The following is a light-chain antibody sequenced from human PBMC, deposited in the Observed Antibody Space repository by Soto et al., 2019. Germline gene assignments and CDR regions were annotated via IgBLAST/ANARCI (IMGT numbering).Light chain of an antibody. CDR3: QQRSN. Sequence: EVVLTQSPVTLSLSPGERATLSCRASQSFRGLLAWYQQKPGQAPRLLIYDAYNRATGIPPRFSGSGSGTDFTLTISSLEPEDFAVYYCQQRSNFGQGTRLEIK. J-gene: IGKJ5*01. V-gene: IGKV3-11*01. CDR1: QSFRGL. CDR2: DAY.